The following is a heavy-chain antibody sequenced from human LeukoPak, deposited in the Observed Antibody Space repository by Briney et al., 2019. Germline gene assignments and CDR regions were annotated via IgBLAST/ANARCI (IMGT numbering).Heavy chain of an antibody. CDR2: IYHSGST. D-gene: IGHD5-18*01. CDR1: GGSISSGGYY. J-gene: IGHJ6*03. Sequence: SETLSLTCTVSGGSISSGGYYWSWIRQPPGKGLEWIGYIYHSGSTYYNPSLKSRVTMSVDTSRNQFSLKLSSVTAAGTAVYYCARDTPIQLWPIDYYYMDVWGKGTTVTVSS. CDR3: ARDTPIQLWPIDYYYMDV. V-gene: IGHV4-30-2*01.